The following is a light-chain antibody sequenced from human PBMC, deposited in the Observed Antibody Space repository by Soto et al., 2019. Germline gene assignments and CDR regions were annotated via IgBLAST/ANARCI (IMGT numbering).Light chain of an antibody. J-gene: IGKJ2*01. Sequence: DIQMTQSPSSLSASVGDRVTITCRASQSISSYLNWYQQKPGKAPKLLIYAASSLQSGVPSRFSGSGSGTDFTLTISSMQPEDFATYYFQQSYSTPYTFGKGTKLDIK. CDR2: AAS. V-gene: IGKV1-39*01. CDR1: QSISSY. CDR3: QQSYSTPYT.